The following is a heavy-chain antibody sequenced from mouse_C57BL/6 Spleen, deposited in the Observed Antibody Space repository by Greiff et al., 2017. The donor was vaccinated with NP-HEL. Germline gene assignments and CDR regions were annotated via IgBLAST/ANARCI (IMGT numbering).Heavy chain of an antibody. J-gene: IGHJ4*01. CDR3: ARSYYSNYRGYAMDY. CDR1: GYAFSSYW. D-gene: IGHD2-5*01. Sequence: QVQLQQSGAELVKPGASVKISCKASGYAFSSYWMNWVKQRPGKGLEWIGQIYPGDGDTNYNGKFKGKATLTADKSSSTAYMQLSSLTSEDSAVYFCARSYYSNYRGYAMDYWGQGTSVTVSS. V-gene: IGHV1-80*01. CDR2: IYPGDGDT.